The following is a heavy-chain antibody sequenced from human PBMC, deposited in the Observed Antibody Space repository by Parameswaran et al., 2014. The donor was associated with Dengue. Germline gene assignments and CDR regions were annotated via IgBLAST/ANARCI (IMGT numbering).Heavy chain of an antibody. CDR2: INPSGGST. Sequence: WVRQAPGQGLEWMGIINPSGGSTGYAQKFQGRVTMTRNTSISTAYMELSSLRSEDTAVYYCARALDCSSTSCYMSKVDYWGQGTLVTVSS. V-gene: IGHV1-46*01. D-gene: IGHD2-2*02. J-gene: IGHJ4*02. CDR3: ARALDCSSTSCYMSKVDY.